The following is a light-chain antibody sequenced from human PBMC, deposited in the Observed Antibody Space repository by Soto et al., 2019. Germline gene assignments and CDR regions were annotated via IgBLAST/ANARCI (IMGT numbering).Light chain of an antibody. CDR1: QSVSSN. Sequence: EIVMTQSPATLSVSPGERATLSCRASQSVSSNLAWYQQKRGQAPRRLIYGASTRATGIPARFSGSGSGTEFTLTISSLQSEDFAVYYCQQYNNWWTFGQGTKVEIK. V-gene: IGKV3-15*01. J-gene: IGKJ1*01. CDR2: GAS. CDR3: QQYNNWWT.